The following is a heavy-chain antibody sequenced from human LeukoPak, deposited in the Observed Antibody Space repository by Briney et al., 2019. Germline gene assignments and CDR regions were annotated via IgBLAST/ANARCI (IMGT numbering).Heavy chain of an antibody. CDR2: IYYSGIT. CDR1: DDSISSYS. CDR3: ARQDSAYTYDWFDP. V-gene: IGHV4-59*08. J-gene: IGHJ5*02. D-gene: IGHD5-18*01. Sequence: PSETLSLTCSVSDDSISSYSWSWIRQPPGMGLEWIGYIYYSGITTYNPSLKSRVTISVDTSKNQFSLKLSSVTAADTAVHYCARQDSAYTYDWFDPWGQGTLVTVSS.